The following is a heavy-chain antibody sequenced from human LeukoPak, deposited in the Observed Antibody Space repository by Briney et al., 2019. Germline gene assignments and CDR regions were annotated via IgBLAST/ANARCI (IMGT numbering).Heavy chain of an antibody. J-gene: IGHJ4*02. Sequence: GASVKVSCKASGYTFTSYDINWVRQATGQGLEWMGWMNPNSGNTGYAQKFQGRVTMTRNTSISTAYMELSSLRSEDTAVYYCARGSGPYNWNDEGFDYWGQGTLVTVSS. CDR2: MNPNSGNT. CDR1: GYTFTSYD. D-gene: IGHD1-20*01. V-gene: IGHV1-8*01. CDR3: ARGSGPYNWNDEGFDY.